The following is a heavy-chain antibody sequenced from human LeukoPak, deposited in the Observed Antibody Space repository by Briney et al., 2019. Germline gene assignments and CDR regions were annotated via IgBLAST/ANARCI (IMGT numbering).Heavy chain of an antibody. Sequence: ESGPALVKPTQTLTLTCTFSGFSLSTSGMCVSWIRQPPGKALEWLARIDWDDDKYYSTSLKTRLTISKDTSKNQVVLTMTNMDPVDTDTYYCARTPLMRATWGYFDYWGQGTLVTVSS. D-gene: IGHD1-26*01. CDR3: ARTPLMRATWGYFDY. V-gene: IGHV2-70*11. J-gene: IGHJ4*02. CDR2: IDWDDDK. CDR1: GFSLSTSGMC.